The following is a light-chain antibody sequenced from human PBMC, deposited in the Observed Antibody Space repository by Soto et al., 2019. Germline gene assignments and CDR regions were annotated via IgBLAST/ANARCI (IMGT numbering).Light chain of an antibody. CDR1: SSDVGSYNL. Sequence: QSALTQPASVSGSPGQSITISCTGTSSDVGSYNLVSWYQQHPGKAPKLIIYEGSKRPSVVSNRFSGSKSGNTASLTISGLQAEDEADYYCCSYAGSRSFVVFGGGTKLTVL. CDR2: EGS. J-gene: IGLJ2*01. V-gene: IGLV2-23*03. CDR3: CSYAGSRSFVV.